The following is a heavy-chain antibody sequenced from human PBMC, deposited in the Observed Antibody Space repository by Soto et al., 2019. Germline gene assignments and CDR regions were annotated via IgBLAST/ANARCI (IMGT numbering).Heavy chain of an antibody. V-gene: IGHV4-31*03. D-gene: IGHD3-22*01. CDR1: GGSIRSPNFS. Sequence: SETLSLTCTVIGGSIRSPNFSWSWIRQHPGKGPEWIGNIYYNGTTTYSPSLESRLTISLDPSKNQFSLTLKSVTAADTAVYYCARDRNPYYEDKSGFYFAEYWGQGTPVTVSS. CDR3: ARDRNPYYEDKSGFYFAEY. J-gene: IGHJ4*02. CDR2: IYYNGTT.